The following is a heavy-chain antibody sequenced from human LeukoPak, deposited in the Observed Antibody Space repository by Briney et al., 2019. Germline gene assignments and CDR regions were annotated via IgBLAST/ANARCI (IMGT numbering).Heavy chain of an antibody. J-gene: IGHJ3*02. D-gene: IGHD2-8*01. CDR2: IHYSGST. CDR1: GGSLSSSSFY. V-gene: IGHV4-39*01. Sequence: SETLPLTCTVSGGSLSSSSFYWVWIRQPPGKGLDWIGSIHYSGSTYYNPSLKSRVTISVDRSKNQFSLKLRSVTAADAAVYYCARHGQWLTDAFDMWGQGTMVTVSS. CDR3: ARHGQWLTDAFDM.